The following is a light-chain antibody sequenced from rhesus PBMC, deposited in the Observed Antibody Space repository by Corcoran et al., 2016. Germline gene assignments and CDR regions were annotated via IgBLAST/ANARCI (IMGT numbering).Light chain of an antibody. CDR3: QQYSGSPYS. Sequence: DIQMTQSPSSLSASGGDTVTITCRACKSIRSWLAWYQQKPEKALYLLSDKASYLHSGDPSRFSGRGSVTVITLTISSRQSEGFATYYCQQYSGSPYSFGQGTKVEIK. CDR1: KSIRSW. V-gene: IGKV1-22*01. CDR2: KAS. J-gene: IGKJ2*01.